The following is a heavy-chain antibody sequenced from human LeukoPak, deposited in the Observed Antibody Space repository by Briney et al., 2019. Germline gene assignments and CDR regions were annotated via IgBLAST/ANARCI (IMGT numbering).Heavy chain of an antibody. V-gene: IGHV3-7*01. CDR3: ARGTDDILTDYFDY. D-gene: IGHD3-9*01. J-gene: IGHJ4*02. CDR2: IKQDGSEK. Sequence: GGSLRLSCAASGFTFSSYWMSWVRQAPGKGLEWVANIKQDGSEKYYVDSVKGRFTISRDNAKNSLYLQMNSLRAEDTAVYYCARGTDDILTDYFDYWGQGTLVTVSS. CDR1: GFTFSSYW.